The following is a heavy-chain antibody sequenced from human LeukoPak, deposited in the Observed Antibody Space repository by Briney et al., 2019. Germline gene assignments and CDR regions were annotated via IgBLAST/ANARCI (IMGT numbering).Heavy chain of an antibody. CDR1: GGSFSGYY. CDR2: INHSGST. Sequence: SETLSLTCAVYGGSFSGYYWSWIRQPPGKGLEWIGEINHSGSTNYNPSLKSRVTISVDTSKNQFSLKLSSVTAADTAVYYCARGGIAVAGTDYWGQGTLVTVSS. CDR3: ARGGIAVAGTDY. V-gene: IGHV4-34*01. D-gene: IGHD6-19*01. J-gene: IGHJ4*02.